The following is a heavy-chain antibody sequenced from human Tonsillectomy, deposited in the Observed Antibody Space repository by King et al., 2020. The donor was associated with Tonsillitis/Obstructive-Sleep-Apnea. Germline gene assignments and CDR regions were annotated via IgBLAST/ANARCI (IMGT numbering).Heavy chain of an antibody. D-gene: IGHD3-22*01. Sequence: VQLVESGAGLVQPGESLRLSCAASGFTFSSYAMHWVRQAPGKGLEYVAAISRNGGSTYYANSVKGRFTISRDNSKNTLYLQLGSLRAEDMAVYYCARGDYYDISGNDSVAVDISGEGTPFTVSS. CDR3: ARGDYYDISGNDSVAVDI. J-gene: IGHJ3*02. V-gene: IGHV3-64*01. CDR1: GFTFSSYA. CDR2: ISRNGGST.